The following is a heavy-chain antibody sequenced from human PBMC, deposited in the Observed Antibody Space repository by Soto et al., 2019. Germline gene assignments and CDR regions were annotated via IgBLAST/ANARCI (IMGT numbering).Heavy chain of an antibody. J-gene: IGHJ4*02. Sequence: QVQLVQSGAEMKKPGASVKLSCKTSGINYNTYAIHWVRQAPGQGLEWMGRINAGNGDTRYSQNFQGRVTLTRDTSASTVYMDLDSLKSEDTGVYYCARAISSYVTWGQGTLVTVSS. CDR3: ARAISSYVT. V-gene: IGHV1-3*01. CDR2: INAGNGDT. CDR1: GINYNTYA. D-gene: IGHD4-4*01.